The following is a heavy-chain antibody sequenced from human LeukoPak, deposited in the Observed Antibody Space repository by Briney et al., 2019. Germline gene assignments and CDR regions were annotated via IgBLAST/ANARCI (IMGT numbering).Heavy chain of an antibody. J-gene: IGHJ5*02. CDR1: GFTFSNYG. Sequence: GGTLRLSCAASGFTFSNYGMNWVRQAPGKGLEWVSGIGPSGTNTYYADSVKGRFTISRDNSKNTLYLQMNSLRAEDTAVYYCAKDLSSRDYDSSGYYPARFDPWGQGTLVTVSS. CDR3: AKDLSSRDYDSSGYYPARFDP. V-gene: IGHV3-23*01. D-gene: IGHD3-22*01. CDR2: IGPSGTNT.